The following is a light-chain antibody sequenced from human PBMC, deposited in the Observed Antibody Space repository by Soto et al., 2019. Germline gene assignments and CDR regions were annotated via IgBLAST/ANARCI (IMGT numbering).Light chain of an antibody. CDR2: GAS. J-gene: IGKJ2*01. Sequence: EMVMTQSPATLSVSPGERATLSCRASQSVSSNLAWYQQKPGQAPRLLIYGASTRATGVPARFSGSGSGTEFTLTISSLQSEDFAVYHCQQYHNWPPQYTFGQGTKLQIK. CDR3: QQYHNWPPQYT. V-gene: IGKV3-15*01. CDR1: QSVSSN.